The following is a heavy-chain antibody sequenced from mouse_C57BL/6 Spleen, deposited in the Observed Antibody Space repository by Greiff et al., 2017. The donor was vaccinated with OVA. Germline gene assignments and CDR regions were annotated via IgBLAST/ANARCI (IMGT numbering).Heavy chain of an antibody. J-gene: IGHJ2*01. CDR3: AMHYDYVYFDY. Sequence: DVHLVESGGDLVKPGGSLKLSCAASGFTFSSYGMSWVRQTPDQRLEWVATISSGGGYTYYTDSVKGRFTISRDNAKSTLYLQMSSLKSEDTAMYYCAMHYDYVYFDYWGQGTTLTVSS. V-gene: IGHV5-6*01. CDR1: GFTFSSYG. CDR2: ISSGGGYT. D-gene: IGHD2-4*01.